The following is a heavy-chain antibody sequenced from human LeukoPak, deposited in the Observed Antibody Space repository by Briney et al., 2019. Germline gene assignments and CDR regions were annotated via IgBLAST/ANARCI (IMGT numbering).Heavy chain of an antibody. D-gene: IGHD6-13*01. CDR1: GYTFTGYY. Sequence: ASVKVSCKASGYTFTGYYMHWVRQAPGQGLEWMGWINPNSGGTNYAQKFQGRVTMTRDTSISTAYMELSRLRSDDTAVYYCARIEIAAAGTDSGGYWGQGTQVTVSS. CDR2: INPNSGGT. V-gene: IGHV1-2*02. CDR3: ARIEIAAAGTDSGGY. J-gene: IGHJ4*02.